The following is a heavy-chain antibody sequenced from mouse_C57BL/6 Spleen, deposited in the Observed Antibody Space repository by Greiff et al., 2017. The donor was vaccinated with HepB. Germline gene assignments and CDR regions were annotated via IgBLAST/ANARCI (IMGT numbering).Heavy chain of an antibody. CDR3: ARDDGYYEGY. Sequence: QVQLQQPGAELVRPGTSVKLSCKASGYTFTSYWMHWVKQRPGQGLEWIGVIDPSDSYTNYNQKFKGKATLTVDTSSSTAYMQLSSLTSEDSAVYYGARDDGYYEGYWGQGTTLTVSS. V-gene: IGHV1-59*01. J-gene: IGHJ2*01. CDR1: GYTFTSYW. CDR2: IDPSDSYT. D-gene: IGHD2-3*01.